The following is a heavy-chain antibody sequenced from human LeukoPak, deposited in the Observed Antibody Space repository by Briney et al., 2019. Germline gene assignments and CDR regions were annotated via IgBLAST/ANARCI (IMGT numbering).Heavy chain of an antibody. J-gene: IGHJ3*02. D-gene: IGHD3-22*01. CDR3: ARGGPKYYYDSSATMGDAFDI. Sequence: SETLSLTCNVSGGSISNYYWTWIRQPPGKGLEWIGYIYYSGSTNYNPSLKSRVTISVDTSKNQFSLKLSSVTAADTAVYYCARGGPKYYYDSSATMGDAFDIWGQGTMVTVSS. V-gene: IGHV4-59*01. CDR1: GGSISNYY. CDR2: IYYSGST.